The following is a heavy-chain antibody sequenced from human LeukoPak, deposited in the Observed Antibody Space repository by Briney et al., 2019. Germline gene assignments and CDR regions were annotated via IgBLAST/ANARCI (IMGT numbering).Heavy chain of an antibody. D-gene: IGHD5-18*01. CDR3: ARGPGLAMGKGYFDY. CDR1: GFTFNKYA. J-gene: IGHJ4*02. CDR2: TSHDEGNK. Sequence: GGSLRLSCEASGFTFNKYAMHWVRRAPGKGPEWLAATSHDEGNKYYADSVKGRFTISRDNSRNTLYLEVNSLRTDDTAVYYCARGPGLAMGKGYFDYCGQGTLVTVSS. V-gene: IGHV3-30-3*01.